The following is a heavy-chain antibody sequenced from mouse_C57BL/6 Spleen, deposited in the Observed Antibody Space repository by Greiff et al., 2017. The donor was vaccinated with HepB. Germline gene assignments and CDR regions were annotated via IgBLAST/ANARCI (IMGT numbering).Heavy chain of an antibody. D-gene: IGHD2-2*01. CDR2: IYPGGGYT. CDR3: ARVNYGYDERDYAMDY. CDR1: GYTFTNYW. J-gene: IGHJ4*01. V-gene: IGHV1-63*01. Sequence: QVQLKQSGAELVRPGTSVKMSCKASGYTFTNYWIGWAKQRPGHGLEWIGDIYPGGGYTNYNEKFKGKATLTADKSSSTAYMQFSSLTSEDSAIYYCARVNYGYDERDYAMDYWGQGTSVTVSS.